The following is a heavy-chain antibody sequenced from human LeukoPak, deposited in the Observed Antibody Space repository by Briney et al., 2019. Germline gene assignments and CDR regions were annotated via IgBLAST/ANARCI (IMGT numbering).Heavy chain of an antibody. Sequence: ASVKVSCKASGYTFTSYYMHWVRQAPGQGLEWMGIINPSGGSTSYAQKFQGRVTMTRDTSTSTVYMELSSLRSEDTAVYYCARLYSGSDTTPQYGMDVWGQGTTVTVSS. J-gene: IGHJ6*02. V-gene: IGHV1-46*01. CDR2: INPSGGST. D-gene: IGHD1-26*01. CDR3: ARLYSGSDTTPQYGMDV. CDR1: GYTFTSYY.